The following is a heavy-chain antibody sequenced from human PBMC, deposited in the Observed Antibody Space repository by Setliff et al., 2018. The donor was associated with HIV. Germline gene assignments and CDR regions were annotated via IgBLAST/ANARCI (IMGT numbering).Heavy chain of an antibody. CDR3: ARTPGPGGWPTGWFDP. CDR1: GGSMRSTTYY. J-gene: IGHJ5*02. D-gene: IGHD6-19*01. CDR2: VHFSGTT. V-gene: IGHV4-39*01. Sequence: SETLSLTCTVSGGSMRSTTYYWGWVRQPPGKGLEWIGNVHFSGTTYYNPSLKSRVTISVDPSQNQFSLRLISVTAADAAMYYCARTPGPGGWPTGWFDPWGQGTLVTVSS.